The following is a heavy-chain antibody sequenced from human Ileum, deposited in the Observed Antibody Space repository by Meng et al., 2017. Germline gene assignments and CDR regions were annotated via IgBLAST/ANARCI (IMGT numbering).Heavy chain of an antibody. CDR3: ARDRDSSGYYPY. D-gene: IGHD3-22*01. Sequence: QVQLQESGPGLVKPSQTLPLTCTVSGGSISSGDYYWSGIRQPPGKGLEWIGYIYYSGSTYYNPSLKSRLTISVDTSKNQFSLKLSSVTAADTAVYYCARDRDSSGYYPYWGQGTLVTVSS. CDR2: IYYSGST. J-gene: IGHJ4*02. V-gene: IGHV4-30-4*01. CDR1: GGSISSGDYY.